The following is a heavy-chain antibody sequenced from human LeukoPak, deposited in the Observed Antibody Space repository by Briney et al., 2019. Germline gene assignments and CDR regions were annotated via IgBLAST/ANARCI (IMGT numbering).Heavy chain of an antibody. CDR3: ARHGDWDSSFGLDY. Sequence: SETLSLTCTVSGGSISSYYWSWIRQPPGKGLEWIGHIYSSGSTNYNPSLKSRVTISVDTSKNQFSLKLSSVTAADTAVYYCARHGDWDSSFGLDYWGQGTLVTVSS. CDR1: GGSISSYY. J-gene: IGHJ4*02. D-gene: IGHD3-22*01. CDR2: IYSSGST. V-gene: IGHV4-59*01.